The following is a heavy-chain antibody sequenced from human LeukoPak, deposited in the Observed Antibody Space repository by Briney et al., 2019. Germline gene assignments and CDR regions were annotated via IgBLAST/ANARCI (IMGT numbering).Heavy chain of an antibody. CDR3: ARGRDIVVVRVWFDP. Sequence: PSETLSLTCAVYGGSFSGYCWSWIRQPPGKGLEWIGEINHSGSTNYNPSLKSRVTISVDTSKNQFSLKLSSVTAADTAVYYCARGRDIVVVRVWFDPWGQGTLVTVSS. CDR1: GGSFSGYC. J-gene: IGHJ5*02. CDR2: INHSGST. D-gene: IGHD2-2*01. V-gene: IGHV4-34*01.